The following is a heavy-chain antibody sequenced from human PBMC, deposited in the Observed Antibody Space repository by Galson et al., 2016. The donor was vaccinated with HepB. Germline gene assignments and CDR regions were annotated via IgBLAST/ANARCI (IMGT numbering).Heavy chain of an antibody. CDR1: GFTFSSDV. CDR2: ISPSGGVA. D-gene: IGHD3-10*01. J-gene: IGHJ4*02. V-gene: IGHV3-23*01. Sequence: SLRLSCAASGFTFSSDVMSWVRQAPGKGLEWVSDISPSGGVAYYADSVEGRFTTSRDNSRNTLYLEMDRLRVEDTALSYCVKVRGSGRPFYFQYWGQGALGTVSS. CDR3: VKVRGSGRPFYFQY.